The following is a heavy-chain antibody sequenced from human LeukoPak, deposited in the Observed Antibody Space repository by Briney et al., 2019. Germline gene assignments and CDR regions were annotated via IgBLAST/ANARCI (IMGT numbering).Heavy chain of an antibody. D-gene: IGHD3-3*01. V-gene: IGHV3-30*18. CDR3: AKDHGIARAIDY. CDR2: ISYDGSNK. CDR1: GFTFSSHG. J-gene: IGHJ4*02. Sequence: GRSLRLSCAASGFTFSSHGMHWVRQAPGKGLEWVADISYDGSNKYYADSVKGRFTISRDNSKNTLYLQMNSLRAEYTAVYYCAKDHGIARAIDYWGQGTLVTVSS.